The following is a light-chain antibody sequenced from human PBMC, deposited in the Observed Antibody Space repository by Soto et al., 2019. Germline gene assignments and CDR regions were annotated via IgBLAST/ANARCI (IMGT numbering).Light chain of an antibody. CDR2: EVS. CDR1: SSDVGGYNY. Sequence: QSALTQPPSASGSPGQSVTISCTGTSSDVGGYNYVSWYQQHPGKAPKLMIYEVSKRPSGVPDRFSGSKSGNTASLTVSGLQAEDEADYYCSSYAGSNNVPVVFGGGTKVTVL. J-gene: IGLJ2*01. V-gene: IGLV2-8*01. CDR3: SSYAGSNNVPVV.